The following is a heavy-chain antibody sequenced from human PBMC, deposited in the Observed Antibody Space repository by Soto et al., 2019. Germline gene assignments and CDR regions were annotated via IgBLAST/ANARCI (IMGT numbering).Heavy chain of an antibody. CDR3: ASGWGRIFDY. V-gene: IGHV4-34*01. D-gene: IGHD7-27*01. Sequence: QVQLQQWGAGLLKPSETLSLTCAVYGGSFSGYYWSWIRQPPGKGLEWIGEINHSGSTNYNPSLKSRVPISVDTSTNHFSLKQSSVTAADTAVYYCASGWGRIFDYWGEGTLVTVSS. J-gene: IGHJ4*02. CDR1: GGSFSGYY. CDR2: INHSGST.